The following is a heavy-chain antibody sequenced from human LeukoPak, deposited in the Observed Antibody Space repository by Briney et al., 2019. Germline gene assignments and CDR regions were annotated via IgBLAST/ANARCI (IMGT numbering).Heavy chain of an antibody. V-gene: IGHV3-74*01. CDR2: IISDGDTT. CDR1: GFTFSDYW. D-gene: IGHD3-10*01. CDR3: ARDRGPRTGFMVREAYDY. Sequence: GGSLRLSCVASGFTFSDYWIHWVRQAPGKGLVWVSRIISDGDTTNYADSVKGRFTISRDNAKNTLYLQMNSLRVEDTAVYYCARDRGPRTGFMVREAYDYWGQGTLVTVSS. J-gene: IGHJ4*02.